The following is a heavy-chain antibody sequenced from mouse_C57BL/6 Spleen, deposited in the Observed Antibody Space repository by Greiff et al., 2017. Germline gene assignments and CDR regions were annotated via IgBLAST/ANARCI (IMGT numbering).Heavy chain of an antibody. V-gene: IGHV1-64*01. J-gene: IGHJ1*03. CDR1: GYTFTSYW. D-gene: IGHD1-1*01. CDR3: ARSLITTVVAHWYFDV. Sequence: QVQLKQPGAELVKPGASVKLSCKASGYTFTSYWMHWVKQRPGQGLEWIGMIHPNSGSTNYNEKFKSKATLTVDKSSSTAYMQLSSLTSEDSAVYYCARSLITTVVAHWYFDVWGTGTTVTVSS. CDR2: IHPNSGST.